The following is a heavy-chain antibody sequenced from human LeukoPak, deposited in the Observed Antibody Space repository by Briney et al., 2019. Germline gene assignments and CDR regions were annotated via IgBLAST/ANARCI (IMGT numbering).Heavy chain of an antibody. CDR3: ARATYYYDSSGYYYSNDAFDI. V-gene: IGHV6-1*01. CDR2: TYYRSKWYN. J-gene: IGHJ3*02. CDR1: GDSVSSNSAA. D-gene: IGHD3-22*01. Sequence: SQTLSLTCAISGDSVSSNSAAWNWIRQSPSRGLEWLGRTYYRSKWYNDYAVSVRSRITINPDTSKNQFSLKLSSVTAADAAVYYCARATYYYDSSGYYYSNDAFDIWGQGTMVTVSS.